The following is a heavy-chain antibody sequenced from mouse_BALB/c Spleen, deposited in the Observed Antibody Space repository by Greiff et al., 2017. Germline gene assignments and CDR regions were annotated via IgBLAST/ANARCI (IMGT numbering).Heavy chain of an antibody. CDR3: ARREMLLSWFAY. CDR2: IYPGDGDT. CDR1: GYAFSSYW. V-gene: IGHV1-80*01. D-gene: IGHD2-12*01. J-gene: IGHJ3*01. Sequence: QVQLQQSGAELVRPGSSVKISCKASGYAFSSYWMNWVKQRPGQGLEWIGQIYPGDGDTNYNGKFKGKATLTADKSSSTAYMQLSSLTSEDSAVYFCARREMLLSWFAYWGQGTRVTVSA.